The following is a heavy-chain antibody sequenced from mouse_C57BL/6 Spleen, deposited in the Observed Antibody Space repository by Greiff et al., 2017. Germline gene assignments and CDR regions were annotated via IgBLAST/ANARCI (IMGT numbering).Heavy chain of an antibody. J-gene: IGHJ1*03. Sequence: EVKLVESGGGLVKPGGSLKLSCAASGFTFSSYAMSWVRQTPEKRLEWVATISDGGSYTYYPDNVKGRFTISRDNAKNNLYLQMSHLKSEDTAMYYCARAGLLHYGSSYHWYFDVWGTGTTVTGSS. CDR1: GFTFSSYA. D-gene: IGHD1-1*01. V-gene: IGHV5-4*03. CDR2: ISDGGSYT. CDR3: ARAGLLHYGSSYHWYFDV.